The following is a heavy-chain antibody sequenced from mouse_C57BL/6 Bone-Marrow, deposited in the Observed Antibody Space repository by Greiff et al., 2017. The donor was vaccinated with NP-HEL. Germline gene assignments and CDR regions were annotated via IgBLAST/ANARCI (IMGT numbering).Heavy chain of an antibody. CDR3: ARSRYYYGSSYWYFDV. CDR2: ILPGSGST. J-gene: IGHJ1*03. V-gene: IGHV1-9*01. D-gene: IGHD1-1*01. Sequence: VQLMESGAELMKPGASVKLSCKATGYTFTGYWIEWVKQRPGHGLEWIGEILPGSGSTNYNEKFKGKATFTADTSSNTAYMQLSSLTTEDSAIYYCARSRYYYGSSYWYFDVWGTGTTVTVSS. CDR1: GYTFTGYW.